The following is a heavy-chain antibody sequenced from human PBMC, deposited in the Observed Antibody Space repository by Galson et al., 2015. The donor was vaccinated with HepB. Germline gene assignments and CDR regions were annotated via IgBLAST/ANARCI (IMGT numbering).Heavy chain of an antibody. J-gene: IGHJ4*02. CDR3: AYFTSGSAEALHY. CDR1: GGTFSSYS. CDR2: IIPIFSTA. V-gene: IGHV1-69*13. Sequence: SVKVSCKASGGTFSSYSIIWVRQAPGQGLEWMGGIIPIFSTANYAQKFQGRVTIAADESTSTAYMVLRSLRYEDTAVYYCAYFTSGSAEALHYWGQGTLVTVSS. D-gene: IGHD3-10*01.